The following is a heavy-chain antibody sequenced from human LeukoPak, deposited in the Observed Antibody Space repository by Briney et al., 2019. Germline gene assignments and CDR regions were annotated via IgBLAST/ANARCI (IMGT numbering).Heavy chain of an antibody. CDR3: ARWLAARPPFDY. J-gene: IGHJ4*02. CDR1: GFTFSSYW. Sequence: GGSLRLSCAASGFTFSSYWMSWVRQAPGRGLEWVANIKQDGSEKYYVDSVKGRFTISRDNAKNSLYLQMNSLRAEGTAVYYCARWLAARPPFDYWGQGTLVTVSS. CDR2: IKQDGSEK. V-gene: IGHV3-7*01. D-gene: IGHD6-6*01.